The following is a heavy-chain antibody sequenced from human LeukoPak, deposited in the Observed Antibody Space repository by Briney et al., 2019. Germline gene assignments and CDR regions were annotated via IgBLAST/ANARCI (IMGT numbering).Heavy chain of an antibody. Sequence: SVKVSCKASGDTFSSYAISRVRQAPGQGLEWMGRIIPILDIANYAQKFQGRVTITADKSTSTAYMELSSLRSEDTAVYYCARGRQLANYFDYWGQGTLVTVSS. CDR1: GDTFSSYA. J-gene: IGHJ4*02. D-gene: IGHD6-13*01. V-gene: IGHV1-69*04. CDR2: IIPILDIA. CDR3: ARGRQLANYFDY.